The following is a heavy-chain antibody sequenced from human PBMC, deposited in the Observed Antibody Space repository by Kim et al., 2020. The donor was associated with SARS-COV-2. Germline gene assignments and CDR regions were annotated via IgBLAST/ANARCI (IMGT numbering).Heavy chain of an antibody. CDR2: ISGVGDRI. D-gene: IGHD3-22*01. V-gene: IGHV3-48*02. CDR3: ARGDDSNAFYYDY. J-gene: IGHJ4*02. Sequence: GGSLRLSCEASGSGFTFSSHSMNWVRQLPGKRLEWVSYISGVGDRIYYVDSVKGRFIISRDNAKKSLFLQMNSLRDEDTAVYYCARGDDSNAFYYDYWGRGILVTVSS. CDR1: GSGFTFSSHS.